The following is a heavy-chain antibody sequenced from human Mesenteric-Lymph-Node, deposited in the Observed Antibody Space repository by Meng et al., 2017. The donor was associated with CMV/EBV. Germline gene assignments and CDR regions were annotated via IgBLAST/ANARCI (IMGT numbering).Heavy chain of an antibody. CDR1: GFTFSSYS. D-gene: IGHD3-3*01. Sequence: GESLKISCAASGFTFSSYSMNWVRQAPGKGLEWVSGINWNGGSTGYADSVKGRFTISRDNAKNSLYLQMNSLRAEDTALYYCASHDYDFWSGYPPGVYWGQGTLVTVSS. CDR3: ASHDYDFWSGYPPGVY. J-gene: IGHJ4*02. CDR2: INWNGGST. V-gene: IGHV3-20*04.